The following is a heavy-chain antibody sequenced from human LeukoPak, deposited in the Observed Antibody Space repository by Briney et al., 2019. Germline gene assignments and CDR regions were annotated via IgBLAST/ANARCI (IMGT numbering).Heavy chain of an antibody. V-gene: IGHV3-7*01. CDR1: EFTFSSYW. J-gene: IGHJ3*02. CDR2: IKQDGSEK. CDR3: AREMRVQLERRSAFDI. D-gene: IGHD1-1*01. Sequence: PGGSLRLSCAASEFTFSSYWMSWVRQAPGKGLEWVANIKQDGSEKYYVDSVKGRFTISRDNAKNSLYLQMYSLRAEDTAVYYCAREMRVQLERRSAFDIWGQGTMVTVSS.